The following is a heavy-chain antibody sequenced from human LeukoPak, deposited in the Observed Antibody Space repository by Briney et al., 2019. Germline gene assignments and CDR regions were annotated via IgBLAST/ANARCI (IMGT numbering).Heavy chain of an antibody. D-gene: IGHD3-22*01. V-gene: IGHV3-74*01. J-gene: IGHJ4*02. CDR2: INSDGVST. CDR1: GFTFSTYW. CDR3: VREGYYDSGGPFSGYFDY. Sequence: GGSLRLSCAASGFTFSTYWMHWVRQAPGKRLVWVSRINSDGVSTTYADFVKGRFTISRDNWKNTLYLQLSSLRVEDTAVYYCVREGYYDSGGPFSGYFDYWGRGDLVTVSS.